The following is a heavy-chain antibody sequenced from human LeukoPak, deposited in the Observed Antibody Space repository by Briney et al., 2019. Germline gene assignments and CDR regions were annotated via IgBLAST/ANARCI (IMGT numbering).Heavy chain of an antibody. Sequence: GASVKVSCKASGYTFTSYGISWVRQAPGQGLEWMGWISAYNGNTNYAQKFQGRVTMTRDTSIGTAYMELSRLRSDDTAFYYCARYDSTVNWFDPWGQGTLVTVSS. J-gene: IGHJ5*02. CDR2: ISAYNGNT. CDR3: ARYDSTVNWFDP. V-gene: IGHV1-18*01. D-gene: IGHD3-22*01. CDR1: GYTFTSYG.